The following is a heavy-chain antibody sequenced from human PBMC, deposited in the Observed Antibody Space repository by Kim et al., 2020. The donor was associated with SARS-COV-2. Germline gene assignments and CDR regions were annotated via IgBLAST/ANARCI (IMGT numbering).Heavy chain of an antibody. CDR3: ARGGVSGMDV. Sequence: NTGYAKKFQGRVTMTRNTSISTAYMELSSLRYEDTAMYYCARGGVSGMDVWGQGTTVTVSS. D-gene: IGHD2-8*01. V-gene: IGHV1-8*01. J-gene: IGHJ6*02. CDR2: NT.